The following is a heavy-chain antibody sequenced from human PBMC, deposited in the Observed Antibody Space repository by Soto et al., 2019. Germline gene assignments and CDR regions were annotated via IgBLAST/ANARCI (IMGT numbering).Heavy chain of an antibody. CDR3: ARLYGLDAFDI. Sequence: SETLCLTCTVSGGSISSSSYYWGWIRQPPGKGLEWIGYIFYSGSTYYNPSLKSRVTISVDTSKNQFSLKLSSVTAADTAVYYCARLYGLDAFDIWGQGTMVTVS. CDR2: IFYSGST. CDR1: GGSISSSSYY. D-gene: IGHD3-16*02. J-gene: IGHJ3*02. V-gene: IGHV4-39*07.